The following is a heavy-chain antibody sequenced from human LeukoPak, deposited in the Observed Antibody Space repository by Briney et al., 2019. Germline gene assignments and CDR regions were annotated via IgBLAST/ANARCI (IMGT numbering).Heavy chain of an antibody. CDR2: IKSKTDGGTT. V-gene: IGHV3-15*01. D-gene: IGHD3-9*01. Sequence: GGSLRLSCAASGFTFSNAWMTWVRQAPGKGLEWVGRIKSKTDGGTTDYAAPVKGRFTISRDDSKNTLYLQMNSLKTEDTAVYYCTTDLFRYFGWLRFDPWGQGTLVTVSS. CDR3: TTDLFRYFGWLRFDP. CDR1: GFTFSNAW. J-gene: IGHJ5*02.